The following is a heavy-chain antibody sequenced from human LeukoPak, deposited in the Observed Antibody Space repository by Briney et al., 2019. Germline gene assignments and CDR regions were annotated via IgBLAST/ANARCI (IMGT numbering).Heavy chain of an antibody. Sequence: PSGGSLRLSCAASGFTFSSYAMSWVRQAPGEGLEWVSAISGSGGSTYYADSVKGRFTISRDNSKNTLYLQMNSLRAEDTAVYYCAKEEVYSSGLFDYWGQGTLVTVSS. CDR1: GFTFSSYA. CDR2: ISGSGGST. V-gene: IGHV3-23*01. J-gene: IGHJ4*02. CDR3: AKEEVYSSGLFDY. D-gene: IGHD6-25*01.